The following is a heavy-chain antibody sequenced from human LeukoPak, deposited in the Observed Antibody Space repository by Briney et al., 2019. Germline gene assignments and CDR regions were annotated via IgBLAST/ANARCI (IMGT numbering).Heavy chain of an antibody. J-gene: IGHJ4*02. D-gene: IGHD6-19*01. CDR1: GFTFDDYA. CDR2: IRWNSGGM. Sequence: GGSLRLSCEASGFTFDDYAMHWVRQAPGKGLERVSGIRWNSGGMGYADSVKGRFTISRDNAKKSLYLQMNSLRAEDTALYYCAKDFYRAVAGSTRFWGQGILVTVSS. V-gene: IGHV3-9*01. CDR3: AKDFYRAVAGSTRF.